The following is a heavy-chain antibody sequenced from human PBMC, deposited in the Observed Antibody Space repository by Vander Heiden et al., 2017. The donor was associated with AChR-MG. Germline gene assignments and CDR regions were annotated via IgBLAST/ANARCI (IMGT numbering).Heavy chain of an antibody. CDR2: ISGSGGST. V-gene: IGHV3-23*01. D-gene: IGHD3-22*01. CDR3: AKLLYDSSGYYYHGMDV. CDR1: GFTFRSYA. J-gene: IGHJ6*02. Sequence: EVQLLESGGGLVQPGGSLRLSCAASGFTFRSYAMSWVRQAPGKGLEWVSAISGSGGSTYYADSVKGRFTISRDNSKNTLYLQMNSLRAEDTAVYYCAKLLYDSSGYYYHGMDVWGQGTTVTVSS.